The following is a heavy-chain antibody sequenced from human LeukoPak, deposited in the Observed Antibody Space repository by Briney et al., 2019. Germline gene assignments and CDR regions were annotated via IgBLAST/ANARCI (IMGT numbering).Heavy chain of an antibody. CDR1: GFTFSDYY. CDR2: ISSSGSTI. CDR3: ARDTGLQLWLHRSTGEFDY. J-gene: IGHJ4*02. V-gene: IGHV3-11*01. D-gene: IGHD5-18*01. Sequence: PGGSLRLSCAASGFTFSDYYMSWIRQAPGKGLEWVSYISSSGSTIYYADSVKGRFTISRDNAKNSLYLQMNSLRAEDTAVYYCARDTGLQLWLHRSTGEFDYWGQGTLVTVSS.